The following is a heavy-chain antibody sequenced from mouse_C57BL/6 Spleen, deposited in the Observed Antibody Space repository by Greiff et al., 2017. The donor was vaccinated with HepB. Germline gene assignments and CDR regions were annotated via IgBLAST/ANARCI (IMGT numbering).Heavy chain of an antibody. Sequence: QVQLQQSGAELVRPGTSVKLSCKASGYTFTSYWMHWVKQRPGQGLEWIGVIDPSDSYTNYNQKFKGKATLTVDTSSSTAYMQLSSLTSEDSAVYYCAKEFITTVAWYFDVWGTGTTVTVSS. J-gene: IGHJ1*03. CDR3: AKEFITTVAWYFDV. D-gene: IGHD1-1*01. V-gene: IGHV1-59*01. CDR2: IDPSDSYT. CDR1: GYTFTSYW.